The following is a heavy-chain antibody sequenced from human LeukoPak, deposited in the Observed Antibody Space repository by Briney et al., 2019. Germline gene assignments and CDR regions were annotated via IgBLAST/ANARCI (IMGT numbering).Heavy chain of an antibody. Sequence: PSETLSLTCTVSGGSISSSSYYWGWIRRPPGKGLEWIGSIYYSGSTYYNPSLKSRVTISVDTSKNQFSLKLSSVTAADTAVYYCAREVSGSGYYYFDYWGQGTLVTVSS. J-gene: IGHJ4*02. CDR3: AREVSGSGYYYFDY. CDR2: IYYSGST. D-gene: IGHD3-22*01. CDR1: GGSISSSSYY. V-gene: IGHV4-39*07.